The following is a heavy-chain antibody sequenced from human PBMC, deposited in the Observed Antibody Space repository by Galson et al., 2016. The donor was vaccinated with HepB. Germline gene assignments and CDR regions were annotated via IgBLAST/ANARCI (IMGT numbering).Heavy chain of an antibody. J-gene: IGHJ6*02. CDR1: GGTFSSYV. CDR2: IIPIFNIR. Sequence: SVKVSCKASGGTFSSYVISWVRQAPGQGLEWMGVIIPIFNIRNYAQKFQGRVTITADGSTSTAYMQMNSLTTDDTAVYFCTTAHGGDYYYAMDVWGQGTTVTVSS. D-gene: IGHD3-16*01. V-gene: IGHV1-69*13. CDR3: TTAHGGDYYYAMDV.